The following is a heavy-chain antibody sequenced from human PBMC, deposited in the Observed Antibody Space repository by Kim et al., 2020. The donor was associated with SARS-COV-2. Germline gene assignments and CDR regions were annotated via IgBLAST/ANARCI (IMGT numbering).Heavy chain of an antibody. J-gene: IGHJ6*02. CDR1: GYSFTSYW. Sequence: GESLKISCKGSGYSFTSYWIGWVRQMPGKGLEWMGIIYPGDSDTRYSPSFQGQVTISADKSISTAYLQWSSLKASDTAMYYCARQPPTSDYGDYAFMSSYYYYGMDVWGQGTTVTVSS. CDR2: IYPGDSDT. V-gene: IGHV5-51*01. CDR3: ARQPPTSDYGDYAFMSSYYYYGMDV. D-gene: IGHD4-17*01.